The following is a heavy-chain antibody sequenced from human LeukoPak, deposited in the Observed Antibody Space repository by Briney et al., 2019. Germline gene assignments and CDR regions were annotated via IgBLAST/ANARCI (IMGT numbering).Heavy chain of an antibody. J-gene: IGHJ5*02. CDR3: ATGLAGNYDFNCFDP. D-gene: IGHD1-7*01. CDR2: VSASGNT. V-gene: IGHV4-4*07. Sequence: PSGTLSLTCTVSGGSISTNYWTWIRQPAGRGLEWIGRVSASGNTRYNPSLESRVTMSVDTSKNQFSLSLTSVTAADTGVYFCATGLAGNYDFNCFDPWGQGTLVTVSS. CDR1: GGSISTNY.